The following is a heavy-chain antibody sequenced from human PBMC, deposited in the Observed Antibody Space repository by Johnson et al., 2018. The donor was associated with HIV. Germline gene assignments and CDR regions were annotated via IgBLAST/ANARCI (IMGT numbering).Heavy chain of an antibody. CDR1: GFTFSSYA. D-gene: IGHD1-1*01. V-gene: IGHV3-30*04. Sequence: QVQLVESGGGLVQPGGSLRLSCAASGFTFSSYAMSWVRQAPGKGLEWVAVISYDGSNKYYADSVKGRFTISRDNSKNTLYLQMNSLRAEYTAVYYCARGGNEIDAFDIWGQGTMVTVSS. CDR3: ARGGNEIDAFDI. J-gene: IGHJ3*02. CDR2: ISYDGSNK.